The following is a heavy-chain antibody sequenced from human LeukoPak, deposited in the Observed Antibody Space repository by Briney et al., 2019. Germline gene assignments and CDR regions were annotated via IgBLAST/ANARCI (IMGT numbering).Heavy chain of an antibody. CDR1: GGSFSGYY. V-gene: IGHV4-34*01. CDR3: ARESHRSGWYNWLDP. Sequence: SETLSLTCAVYGGSFSGYYWSWIRQPPGKGLEWIGEINHSGSTNYNPSLKSRVTISVDMSKSQFSLKVSSVTAADTAVYYCARESHRSGWYNWLDPWGQGTLVTVSS. J-gene: IGHJ5*02. CDR2: INHSGST. D-gene: IGHD6-19*01.